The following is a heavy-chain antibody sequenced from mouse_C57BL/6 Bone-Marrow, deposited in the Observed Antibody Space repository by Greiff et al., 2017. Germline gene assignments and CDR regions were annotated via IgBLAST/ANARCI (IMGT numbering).Heavy chain of an antibody. J-gene: IGHJ2*01. CDR1: GYTFTSYW. CDR2: IDPSDSYT. CDR3: ARIRRDY. V-gene: IGHV1-59*01. Sequence: QVQLQQPGAELVRPGTSVKLSCKASGYTFTSYWMHWVKQRPGQGLEWIGVIDPSDSYTNYNQQFKGKATLTVDTSSSTAYMQLSSLTSEDSAVYYCARIRRDYWGQGTTPTVSS.